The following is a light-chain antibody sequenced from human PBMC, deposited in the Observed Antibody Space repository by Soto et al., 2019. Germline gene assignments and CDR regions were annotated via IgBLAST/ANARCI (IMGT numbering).Light chain of an antibody. CDR1: TSNIGAGYD. CDR2: GNT. Sequence: QSVLTQPPSVSGAPGQRVTISCTGNTSNIGAGYDVHWYQQFPGTAPKLLIYGNTNRPSGVPDRISASKSGTSASLAITGLQTADEAEDYCQSYDSSLSAGVFGGGTKLTVL. CDR3: QSYDSSLSAGV. V-gene: IGLV1-40*01. J-gene: IGLJ3*02.